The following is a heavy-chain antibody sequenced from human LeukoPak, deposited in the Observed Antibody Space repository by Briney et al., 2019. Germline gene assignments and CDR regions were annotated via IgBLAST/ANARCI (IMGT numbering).Heavy chain of an antibody. Sequence: PGGSLRLSCAASGFTFSSYSMNWVRQAPGKGLEWVSSISSSSTYIYYVDSVKGRFTISRDNAKNSLYLQMNSLRAEDTAVYYCARRGYDQPFFDYWGQGTLVTVSS. D-gene: IGHD5-12*01. CDR3: ARRGYDQPFFDY. V-gene: IGHV3-21*01. CDR2: ISSSSTYI. CDR1: GFTFSSYS. J-gene: IGHJ4*02.